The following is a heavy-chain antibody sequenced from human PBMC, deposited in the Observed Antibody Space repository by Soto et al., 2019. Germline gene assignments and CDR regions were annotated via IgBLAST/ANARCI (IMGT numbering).Heavy chain of an antibody. CDR2: ISYDGSNK. Sequence: GGSLRLSCAASGFTFSSYGMHWVRQAPGKGLEWVAVISYDGSNKYYADSVKGRFTISRDNSKNTLYLQMNSLRAEDTAVYYCAKDLAEGEADYYDSSGYNDYCGQGTLVTVSS. V-gene: IGHV3-30*18. CDR3: AKDLAEGEADYYDSSGYNDY. CDR1: GFTFSSYG. D-gene: IGHD3-22*01. J-gene: IGHJ4*02.